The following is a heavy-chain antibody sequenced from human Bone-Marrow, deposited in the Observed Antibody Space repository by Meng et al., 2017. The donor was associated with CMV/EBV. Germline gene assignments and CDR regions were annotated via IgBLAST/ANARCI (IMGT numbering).Heavy chain of an antibody. CDR3: ARGGSSWSRGPYFDS. D-gene: IGHD6-13*01. J-gene: IGHJ4*02. CDR1: GYTFTGHF. V-gene: IGHV1-8*03. CDR2: VNPDSTNI. Sequence: ASVKVSCKASGYTFTGHFMHWVRQAPGQGLEWMGWVNPDSTNIGVAQKFQGRVIFTTNTSIRTAYMELSSLRSEDTAVYYCARGGSSWSRGPYFDSWGQGTLVTVSS.